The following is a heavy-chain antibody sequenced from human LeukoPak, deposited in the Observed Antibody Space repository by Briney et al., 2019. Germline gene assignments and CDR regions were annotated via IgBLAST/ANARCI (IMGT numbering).Heavy chain of an antibody. CDR1: GFTFSRYY. J-gene: IGHJ4*02. V-gene: IGHV3-74*03. D-gene: IGHD6-13*01. CDR2: INSDGRST. CDR3: TRVFVGDEYSSSGY. Sequence: GGSLRLSCAASGFTFSRYYMHWVRQAPGKGLVWVSRINSDGRSTTHADSVRGRFTVSRDNAKNTLYQQMNSLKVEDTAMYYCTRVFVGDEYSSSGYWGQGTLVTVSS.